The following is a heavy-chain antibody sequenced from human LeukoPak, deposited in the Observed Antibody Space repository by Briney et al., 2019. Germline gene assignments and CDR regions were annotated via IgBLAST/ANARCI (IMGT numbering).Heavy chain of an antibody. J-gene: IGHJ4*02. CDR2: IIPILGIA. D-gene: IGHD2-2*01. CDR1: GGTFSSYT. Sequence: GASVKVSCKASGGTFSSYTISWVRQAPGQGLEWMGRIIPILGIANYAQKFQGRVTITADKSTSTAYMELSSLRSEDTAVYYCATHGLGYCSSTSSYHYWGQGTLVTVSS. V-gene: IGHV1-69*02. CDR3: ATHGLGYCSSTSSYHY.